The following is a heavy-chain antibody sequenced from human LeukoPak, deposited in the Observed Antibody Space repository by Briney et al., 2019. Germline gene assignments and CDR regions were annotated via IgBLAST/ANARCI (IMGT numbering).Heavy chain of an antibody. CDR3: ASLRILTGPYWFDP. V-gene: IGHV4-34*01. Sequence: SETLSLTCAVSGGSISSYYWSWIRQPAGKGLEWIGEINHSGSTNYNPSLKSRVTISVDTSKNQFSLKLSAVTAADTAVYYCASLRILTGPYWFDPWGQGTLVTVSS. D-gene: IGHD3-9*01. J-gene: IGHJ5*02. CDR2: INHSGST. CDR1: GGSISSYY.